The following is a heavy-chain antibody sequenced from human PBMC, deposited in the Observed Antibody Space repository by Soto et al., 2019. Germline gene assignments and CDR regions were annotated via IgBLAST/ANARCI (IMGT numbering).Heavy chain of an antibody. Sequence: QVQLQESGPGLVKPSQTLSLTCTVSGGSISSRGFYWDLIRQHPGEGLEWIGYISYSGTTNYNPSLKSRVTISVDTSNNQLSLKLSSVTAADTAVYYCARDHGPRGAFDFWGQGTMVTVSS. D-gene: IGHD3-10*01. J-gene: IGHJ3*01. V-gene: IGHV4-31*03. CDR1: GGSISSRGFY. CDR2: ISYSGTT. CDR3: ARDHGPRGAFDF.